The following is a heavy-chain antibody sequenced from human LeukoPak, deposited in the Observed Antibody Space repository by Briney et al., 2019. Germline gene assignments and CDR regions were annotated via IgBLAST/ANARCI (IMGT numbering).Heavy chain of an antibody. V-gene: IGHV1-69*13. CDR3: ARDLGYCTNGVCHTRFDY. D-gene: IGHD2-8*01. Sequence: SVKVSCKASGGTFSSYAISWVRQAPGQGLEWMGVIIPIFGTANYAQKFQGRVTITADESTSTAYMELSSLRSEDTAVYYCARDLGYCTNGVCHTRFDYWGQGTLVAVSS. CDR2: IIPIFGTA. J-gene: IGHJ4*02. CDR1: GGTFSSYA.